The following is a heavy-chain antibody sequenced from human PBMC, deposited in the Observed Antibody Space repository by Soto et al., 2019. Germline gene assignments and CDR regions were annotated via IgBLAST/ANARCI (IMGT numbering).Heavy chain of an antibody. CDR2: INPNSGST. Sequence: GASVKVSCKASGYTFTSYYMHWVRQAPGQGLEWMGWINPNSGSTNYAQKFQGWVTMTRDTSISTAYMELSRLRSDDTAVYYCARGKAAAGTIYYYYYMDVWGKGTTVTVSS. V-gene: IGHV1-2*04. CDR1: GYTFTSYY. CDR3: ARGKAAAGTIYYYYYMDV. J-gene: IGHJ6*03. D-gene: IGHD6-13*01.